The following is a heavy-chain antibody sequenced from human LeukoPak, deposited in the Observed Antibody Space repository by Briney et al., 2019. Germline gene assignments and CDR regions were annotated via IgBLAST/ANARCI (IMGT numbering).Heavy chain of an antibody. CDR2: ISGSGGST. V-gene: IGHV3-23*01. CDR1: GFTFSSYA. CDR3: AKDQFGGRYNWFDP. D-gene: IGHD3-3*01. J-gene: IGHJ5*02. Sequence: GGSLRLSCAASGFTFSSYAMSWVRQAPGKGLEWVSAISGSGGSTYYADSVKGRFTISRDNSENTLYLQMNSLRAEDTAVYYCAKDQFGGRYNWFDPWGQGTLVTVSS.